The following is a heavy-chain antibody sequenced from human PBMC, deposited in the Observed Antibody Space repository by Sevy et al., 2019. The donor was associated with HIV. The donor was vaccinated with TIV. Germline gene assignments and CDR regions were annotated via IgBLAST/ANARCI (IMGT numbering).Heavy chain of an antibody. J-gene: IGHJ4*02. V-gene: IGHV4-59*01. CDR3: ARVGFNWNDVDN. CDR2: IYYSGKT. CDR1: GGSMNLYY. D-gene: IGHD1-20*01. Sequence: SETLSLTCSVSGGSMNLYYWSWIRQLPGKGLEWIAYIYYSGKTNYNPSLKSRLTMSVDTSKNQFSLKLTSVTAADTAVYYCARVGFNWNDVDNWGQGTLVTVSS.